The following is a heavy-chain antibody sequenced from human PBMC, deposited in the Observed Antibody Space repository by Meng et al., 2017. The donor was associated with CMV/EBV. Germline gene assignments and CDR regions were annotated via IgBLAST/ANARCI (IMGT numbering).Heavy chain of an antibody. Sequence: LQRAGSGPGLLKPSGTLSPTCTVSGGSISSSSYYWGWIRQPPGKGLEWIGSIYYSGSTYYNPSLKSRVTISVDTSKNQFSLKLSSVTAADTAVYYCARGVVTMIVVYDPWGQGTLVTVSS. CDR2: IYYSGST. CDR1: GGSISSSSYY. D-gene: IGHD3-22*01. V-gene: IGHV4-39*07. J-gene: IGHJ5*02. CDR3: ARGVVTMIVVYDP.